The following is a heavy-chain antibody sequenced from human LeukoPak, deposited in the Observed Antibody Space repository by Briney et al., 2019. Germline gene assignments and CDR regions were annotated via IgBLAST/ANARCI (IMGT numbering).Heavy chain of an antibody. CDR3: ARGVGYNDQLLGPEIFDY. V-gene: IGHV1-69*04. J-gene: IGHJ4*02. D-gene: IGHD1-1*01. Sequence: SVKVSCKASGGTFSSYAISWVRQAPGQGLEWMGRIIPILGIANYAQKFQGRVTITADKSTSTAYMELSSLRSEDTAAYYCARGVGYNDQLLGPEIFDYWGQGTLVIVSS. CDR2: IIPILGIA. CDR1: GGTFSSYA.